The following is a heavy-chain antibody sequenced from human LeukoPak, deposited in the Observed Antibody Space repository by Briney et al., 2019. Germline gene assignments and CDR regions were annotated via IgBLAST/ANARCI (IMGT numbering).Heavy chain of an antibody. CDR1: GYSFTSYW. CDR2: IYPGDSDP. D-gene: IGHD1-1*01. J-gene: IGHJ4*02. V-gene: IGHV5-51*01. CDR3: ARGNVHFDY. Sequence: GEALKISLKGSGYSFTSYWIGWGRQMPGKGLEGVGIIYPGDSDPRYSPSFQGQVTISADKSISTAYLQWSSLKASDTAMYYCARGNVHFDYWGQGTLVTVSS.